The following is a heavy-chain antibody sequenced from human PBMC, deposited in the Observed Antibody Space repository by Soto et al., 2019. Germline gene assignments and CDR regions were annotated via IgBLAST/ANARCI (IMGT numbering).Heavy chain of an antibody. V-gene: IGHV1-8*01. CDR1: GYTFNTYD. J-gene: IGHJ4*02. Sequence: GASVKVSCKASGYTFNTYDINWVRQATGQGLEWMGWMNPKSGNTGFAQKFQGRVTMTRNTSINTAYMELRSLRSEDTAVYYCARIVKEGYNSAYPLGYWGQGTLVTVSS. D-gene: IGHD5-18*01. CDR2: MNPKSGNT. CDR3: ARIVKEGYNSAYPLGY.